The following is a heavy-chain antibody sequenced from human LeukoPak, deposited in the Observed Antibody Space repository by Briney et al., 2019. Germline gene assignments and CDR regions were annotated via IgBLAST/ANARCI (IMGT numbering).Heavy chain of an antibody. CDR2: ISSSSSYI. Sequence: PGGSLRPSCAASGFTFSSYSMNWVRQAPGKGLEWVSSISSSSSYIYYADSVKGRFTISRDNAKNSLYLQMNSLRAEDTAVYYCARNKKGDRYTYGHDSWGQGTLVTVSS. CDR3: ARNKKGDRYTYGHDS. CDR1: GFTFSSYS. V-gene: IGHV3-21*01. D-gene: IGHD5-18*01. J-gene: IGHJ4*02.